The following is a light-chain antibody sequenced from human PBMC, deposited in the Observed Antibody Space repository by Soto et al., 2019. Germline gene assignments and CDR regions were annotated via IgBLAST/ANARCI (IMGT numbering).Light chain of an antibody. CDR3: QTWGADSVI. CDR1: SGHSSYA. CDR2: LNSDGSH. V-gene: IGLV4-69*01. Sequence: QSVLTQSPSASASLGASVKLTCTLSSGHSSYAIAWHQQQPEKGPRFLMKLNSDGSHSKGDGISDRFSGSSSGAERYLTISSLQSEDEADYYCQTWGADSVIFGGGTKVTAL. J-gene: IGLJ2*01.